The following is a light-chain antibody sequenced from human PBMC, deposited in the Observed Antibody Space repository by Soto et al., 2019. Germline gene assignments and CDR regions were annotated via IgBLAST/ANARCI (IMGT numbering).Light chain of an antibody. V-gene: IGKV3-11*01. CDR2: DAS. Sequence: EIVLTQSPATLYLSPGERATLSCRTSQSVGTYLAWYQHNPGQAPRLLIYDASNRATGITARFSGSGSVTDFTLTIRSPEPEYFAVYYCPQRYNCPNPLGQGTKLEI. J-gene: IGKJ2*01. CDR1: QSVGTY. CDR3: PQRYNCPNP.